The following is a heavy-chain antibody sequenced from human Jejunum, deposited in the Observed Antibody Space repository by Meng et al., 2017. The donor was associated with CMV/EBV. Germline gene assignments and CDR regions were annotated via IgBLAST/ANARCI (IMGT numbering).Heavy chain of an antibody. CDR2: ISPSRGER. V-gene: IGHV3-21*01. J-gene: IGHJ3*01. CDR3: ARRSCTTMFCESRDAFDV. Sequence: MKGVREAMGKGMEWVSSISPSRGERYEAELLQGRFTTSRDNANKSVYPQLNSLRAEETAVYYCARRSCTTMFCESRDAFDVWGQGTMVTVSS. D-gene: IGHD3-9*01.